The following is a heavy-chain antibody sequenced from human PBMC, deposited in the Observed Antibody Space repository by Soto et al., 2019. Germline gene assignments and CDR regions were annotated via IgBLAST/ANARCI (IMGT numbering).Heavy chain of an antibody. CDR2: ISCNSDNI. J-gene: IGHJ3*02. CDR1: GFTFDDYA. D-gene: IGHD4-4*01. Sequence: EVQLVESGGGLVEPGRSLRLSCAASGFTFDDYAMTWVRQARGKGLEWVSGISCNSDNIGYADSVKGRFTISRENVKNSLYLQMNSLRAEDTALYYFAKDLYSNYGDAFDIWGQGTIVTVSS. V-gene: IGHV3-9*01. CDR3: AKDLYSNYGDAFDI.